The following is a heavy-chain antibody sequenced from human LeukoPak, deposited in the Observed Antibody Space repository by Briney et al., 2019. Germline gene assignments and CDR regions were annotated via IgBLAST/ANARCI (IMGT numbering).Heavy chain of an antibody. CDR3: AKSGYSSGCLDP. V-gene: IGHV3-30*18. CDR2: ISYDGSNK. CDR1: GFTFSAYW. Sequence: GGSLRLSCAASGFTFSAYWMSWVRQAPGKGLEWVAVISYDGSNKYYADSVKGRFTISRDNSKNTLYLQMNSLRAEDTAVYYCAKSGYSSGCLDPWGQGTLVTVSS. J-gene: IGHJ5*02. D-gene: IGHD6-19*01.